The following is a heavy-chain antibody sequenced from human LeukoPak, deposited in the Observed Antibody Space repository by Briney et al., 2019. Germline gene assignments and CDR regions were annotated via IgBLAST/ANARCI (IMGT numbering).Heavy chain of an antibody. V-gene: IGHV3-7*01. CDR2: IKQDGSRK. CDR1: GFACGNYW. D-gene: IGHD1-7*01. J-gene: IGHJ5*02. CDR3: ARGQTTFDP. Sequence: GGSLRLSCKVSGFACGNYWMSWVRQTPGKGLEWVANIKQDGSRKYYVDSVKGRFTISRDNAKNSLYLQMNSLRAEDTAVYYCARGQTTFDPWGQGTLVTVSS.